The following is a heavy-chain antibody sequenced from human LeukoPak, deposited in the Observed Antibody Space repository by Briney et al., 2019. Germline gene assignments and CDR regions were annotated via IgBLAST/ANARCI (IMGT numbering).Heavy chain of an antibody. V-gene: IGHV4-39*07. Sequence: SETLSLTCTVSGGSISSSSYYWGWIRQPPGKGLEWIGSIYYSGSTYYNPSLKSRVTISLDTSENQFSLQMTSVTAADTAVYFCARETRWEPNYFDSWGQGTLVTVSS. CDR3: ARETRWEPNYFDS. J-gene: IGHJ4*02. CDR2: IYYSGST. D-gene: IGHD1-26*01. CDR1: GGSISSSSYY.